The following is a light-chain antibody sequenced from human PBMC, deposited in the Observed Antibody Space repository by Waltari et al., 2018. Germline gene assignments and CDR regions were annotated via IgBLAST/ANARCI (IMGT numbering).Light chain of an antibody. J-gene: IGLJ1*01. CDR2: KNY. V-gene: IGLV1-47*01. Sequence: QSVLTQPPAASGTPGPRVTISCSGSRSNIGNNLAYWYHQFPVTAPKLLISKNYEVPSGVPDRFSGSRSGHSASLAISGLRSEDEAVYYGASWDDRLSGYVFGPGTKVIVL. CDR1: RSNIGNNL. CDR3: ASWDDRLSGYV.